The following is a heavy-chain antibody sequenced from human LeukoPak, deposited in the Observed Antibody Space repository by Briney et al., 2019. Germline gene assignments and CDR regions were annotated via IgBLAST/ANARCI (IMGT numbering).Heavy chain of an antibody. D-gene: IGHD3-22*01. V-gene: IGHV1-2*02. CDR1: GYTFTDYY. J-gene: IGHJ5*02. CDR3: ARDEARYSSGYYPNWFDP. Sequence: GASVKVSCKASGYTFTDYYMHWVRQAPGQGLEWMGWISPNSGATNYPQKFQGRVTMTRDTSISTAYMELRSLRSDDTAVYYCARDEARYSSGYYPNWFDPWGQGTLVTVSS. CDR2: ISPNSGAT.